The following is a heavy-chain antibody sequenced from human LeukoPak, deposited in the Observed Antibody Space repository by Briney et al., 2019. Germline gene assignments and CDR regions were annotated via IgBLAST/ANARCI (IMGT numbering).Heavy chain of an antibody. D-gene: IGHD4-23*01. V-gene: IGHV4-34*01. CDR3: ASYGGYSPFDY. CDR1: GGSFSGQY. J-gene: IGHJ4*02. CDR2: INRSGRT. Sequence: SETLSLTCVVYGGSFSGQYWSWIRQPPGKGLEWIGEINRSGRTNYNPSLKSRVTISVDTSKKQFSLKLSSVTAADTAVYYCASYGGYSPFDYWGQGTLVTVSS.